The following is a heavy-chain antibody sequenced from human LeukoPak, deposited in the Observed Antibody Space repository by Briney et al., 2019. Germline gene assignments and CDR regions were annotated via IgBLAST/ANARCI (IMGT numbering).Heavy chain of an antibody. CDR2: IYYSGST. V-gene: IGHV4-31*03. J-gene: IGHJ4*02. D-gene: IGHD3-22*01. Sequence: PSETLYLTCNVSGGSISSCGYYWSWIRQHPGKDLKWIGNIYYSGSTYYNPSHNSRLTISVDKSKNQFSLKLSSVTAAGTAVYYCARGTNYYDSSGLVDYWGQGTLVSVSS. CDR1: GGSISSCGYY. CDR3: ARGTNYYDSSGLVDY.